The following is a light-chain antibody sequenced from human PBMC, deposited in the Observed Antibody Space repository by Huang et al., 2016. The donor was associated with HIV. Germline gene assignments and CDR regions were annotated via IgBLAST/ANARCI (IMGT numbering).Light chain of an antibody. CDR2: AAS. Sequence: DIQMTQSPSSLSASVGDRVTIHCRASQSISSYLNWYQQKPGKAPKLLIYAASSVQGGVPSRFSGSGSGTDFTLTISSLQPEDFATYYCQQSYSTPWTFGQGTKVEIK. CDR3: QQSYSTPWT. V-gene: IGKV1-39*01. J-gene: IGKJ1*01. CDR1: QSISSY.